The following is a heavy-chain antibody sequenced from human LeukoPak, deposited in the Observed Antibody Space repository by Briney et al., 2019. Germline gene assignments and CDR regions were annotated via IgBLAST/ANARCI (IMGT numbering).Heavy chain of an antibody. Sequence: AGGSLRLSCAASGFTFSSYSMNWVRQAPGKGLEWVSSISSSSSYIYYADSVKGRFTISRDNAKNSLYLQMNSLRAEDTAVYYCARDGYYCSSTSCPAGAFDIWGQGTMVTVSS. V-gene: IGHV3-21*01. J-gene: IGHJ3*02. D-gene: IGHD2-2*01. CDR1: GFTFSSYS. CDR3: ARDGYYCSSTSCPAGAFDI. CDR2: ISSSSSYI.